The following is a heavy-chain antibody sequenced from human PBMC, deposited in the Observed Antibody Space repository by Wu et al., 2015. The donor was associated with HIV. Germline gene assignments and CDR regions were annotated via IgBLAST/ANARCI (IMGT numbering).Heavy chain of an antibody. Sequence: QVHLVQSGAEVKKPGASVKVSCKASGYRFTGYYIHWVRQAPGQGLEWMGWINPNTDSTDYAQNFQGRVTMTSDASVTTAYMQLYRLTSDDTAVYFCARDSPLLVGYDYWAQGTLVTVSS. CDR1: GYRFTGYY. J-gene: IGHJ4*02. CDR3: ARDSPLLVGYDY. V-gene: IGHV1-2*02. CDR2: INPNTDST. D-gene: IGHD1-26*01.